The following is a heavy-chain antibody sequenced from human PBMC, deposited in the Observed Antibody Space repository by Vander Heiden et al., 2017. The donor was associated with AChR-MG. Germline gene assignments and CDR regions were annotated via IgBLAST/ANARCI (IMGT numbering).Heavy chain of an antibody. V-gene: IGHV3-7*03. CDR2: KKQDGSEK. J-gene: IGHJ4*02. Sequence: EVQLVESGGGLVQPGGSLRLSCAAPGFAFSSYWMSWVRQAPGKGLEWVANKKQDGSEKYYVDSVNGRFTISRDNAKNSLYLQMNSLRAEDTAVYYCARGWGSGLLADYWGQGTLVTVSS. D-gene: IGHD3-22*01. CDR3: ARGWGSGLLADY. CDR1: GFAFSSYW.